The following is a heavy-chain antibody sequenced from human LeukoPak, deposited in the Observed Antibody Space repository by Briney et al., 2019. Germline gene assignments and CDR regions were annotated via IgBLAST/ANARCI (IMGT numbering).Heavy chain of an antibody. D-gene: IGHD3-10*01. CDR1: GYTFTSYG. CDR2: IIPIFGTA. V-gene: IGHV1-69*13. Sequence: SVKVSCKASGYTFTSYGISWVRQAPGQGLEWMGGIIPIFGTANYAQKFQGRVTITADESTSTAYMELSSLRSEDTAVYYCARAYAYYYGSGSYYYYFDYWGQGTLVTVSS. J-gene: IGHJ4*02. CDR3: ARAYAYYYGSGSYYYYFDY.